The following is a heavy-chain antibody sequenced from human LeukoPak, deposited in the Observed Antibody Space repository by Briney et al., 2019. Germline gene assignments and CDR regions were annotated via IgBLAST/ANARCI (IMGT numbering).Heavy chain of an antibody. CDR3: AKNYRHSSSSLYFDY. V-gene: IGHV3-30*02. CDR1: GFTFSSYG. J-gene: IGHJ4*02. D-gene: IGHD6-6*01. Sequence: SGGSLRLSCAASGFTFSSYGMHWVRQAPGKGLKWVAFIRYDGSNKYYADSVKGRFTISRDNSKNTLYLQMNSLRAEDTAVYYCAKNYRHSSSSLYFDYWGQGTLVTVSS. CDR2: IRYDGSNK.